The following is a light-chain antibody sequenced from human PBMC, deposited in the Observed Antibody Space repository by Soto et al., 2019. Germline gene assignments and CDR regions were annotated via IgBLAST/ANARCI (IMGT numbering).Light chain of an antibody. Sequence: DIQMTQSPSSLSASVGDRVTITCRASRSIGDRLAWFQQKPGKAPQFLIQTASNLQSGVPSRFSGSGSGTEFILSINSLQPEDSATYYCQQDTSFPRTFGQGTKVDIK. CDR1: RSIGDR. CDR3: QQDTSFPRT. CDR2: TAS. V-gene: IGKV1-12*01. J-gene: IGKJ1*01.